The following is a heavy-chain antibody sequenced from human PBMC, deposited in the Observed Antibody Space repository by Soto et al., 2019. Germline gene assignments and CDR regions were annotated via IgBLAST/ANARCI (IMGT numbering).Heavy chain of an antibody. Sequence: EVQLVESGGGSVQPGGSLRLSCAASGFTFSSYAMHWVRQAPGKGLEYVSAISSNGGSTYYANSVKGRFTISRDNSKNTLYLQMGSLRAEDMAVYYCARTTYGGEFDPWGQGTLVTVSS. CDR1: GFTFSSYA. J-gene: IGHJ5*02. CDR2: ISSNGGST. D-gene: IGHD3-16*01. V-gene: IGHV3-64*01. CDR3: ARTTYGGEFDP.